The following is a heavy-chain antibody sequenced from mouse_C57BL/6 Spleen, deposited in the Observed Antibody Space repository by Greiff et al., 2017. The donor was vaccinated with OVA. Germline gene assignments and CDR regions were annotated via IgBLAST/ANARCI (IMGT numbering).Heavy chain of an antibody. CDR1: GYTFTSYW. CDR3: ARKGTPDFDY. CDR2: IDPSDSYT. Sequence: QVQLQQSGAELVKPGASVKLSCKASGYTFTSYWMQWVKQRPGQGLEWIGEIDPSDSYTNYNQKFKGKATLTVDTSSSTAYMQLSSLTSEDSAVYYCARKGTPDFDYWGQGTTLTVSS. J-gene: IGHJ2*01. D-gene: IGHD2-14*01. V-gene: IGHV1-50*01.